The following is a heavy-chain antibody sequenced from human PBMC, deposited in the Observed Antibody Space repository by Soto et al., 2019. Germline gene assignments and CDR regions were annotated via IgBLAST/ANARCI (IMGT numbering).Heavy chain of an antibody. V-gene: IGHV4-39*01. CDR2: IYYSGRT. CDR3: ARQRTSVVTQAYFDV. Sequence: SETLSRTCTVTGDSINSRSYYGVLIRHPPGKGLEWIGSIYYSGRTYNNPSLRSRVSMSIDTSKDQFSLKLKSVTAADTALYFCARQRTSVVTQAYFDVWGPGSLVTVYS. CDR1: GDSINSRSYY. D-gene: IGHD2-21*02. J-gene: IGHJ4*02.